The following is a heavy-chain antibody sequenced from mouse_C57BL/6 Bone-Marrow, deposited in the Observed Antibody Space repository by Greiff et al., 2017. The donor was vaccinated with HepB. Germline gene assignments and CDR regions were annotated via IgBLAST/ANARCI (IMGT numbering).Heavy chain of an antibody. V-gene: IGHV5-9-1*02. Sequence: EVHLVESGEGLVKPGGSLKLSCAASGFTFSSYAMSWVRQTPEKRLEWVACISSGGDYIYYADTVKGRFTISRDNARNTLYLQMSSLKSEDTAMYYCTRDPKLTGTFEFAYWGQGTLVTVSA. J-gene: IGHJ3*01. CDR2: ISSGGDYI. D-gene: IGHD4-1*01. CDR3: TRDPKLTGTFEFAY. CDR1: GFTFSSYA.